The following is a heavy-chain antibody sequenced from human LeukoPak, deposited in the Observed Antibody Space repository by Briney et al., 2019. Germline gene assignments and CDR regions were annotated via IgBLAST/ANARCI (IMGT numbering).Heavy chain of an antibody. V-gene: IGHV3-11*01. CDR2: ISSSGSTI. CDR3: ARAMGSSGWISADYYGMDV. Sequence: GGSLRLSCAASGFTFSDYYMSWIRQAPGKGLEWVSYISSSGSTIYYADSVKGRFTISRDNAKNSLYLQMSSLRAEDTAVYYCARAMGSSGWISADYYGMDVWGQGTTVTVSS. D-gene: IGHD6-19*01. CDR1: GFTFSDYY. J-gene: IGHJ6*02.